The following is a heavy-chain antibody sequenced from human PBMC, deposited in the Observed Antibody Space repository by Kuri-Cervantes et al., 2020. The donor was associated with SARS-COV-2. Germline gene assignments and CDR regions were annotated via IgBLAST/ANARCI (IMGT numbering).Heavy chain of an antibody. V-gene: IGHV1-2*02. CDR3: ATSFYFDRDGYYHFDF. CDR2: IHPYNGDT. Sequence: ASVKVSCNPSGYIFTGYHIHWVRQAPAQGLEWMGWIHPYNGDTYYSQNCQGRVTMTRDTSISTAYMELSRRRSDDTAVYYCATSFYFDRDGYYHFDFWAQGALATFPS. D-gene: IGHD3-22*01. CDR1: GYIFTGYH. J-gene: IGHJ4*02.